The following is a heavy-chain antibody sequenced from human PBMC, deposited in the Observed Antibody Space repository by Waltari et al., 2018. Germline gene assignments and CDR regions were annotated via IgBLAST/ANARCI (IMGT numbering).Heavy chain of an antibody. D-gene: IGHD2-2*02. Sequence: QVHLQESGPGLVKPSETLSLTCTVSGGSMKTYYWTWLRQSPGKGLEWIGYIYVNGATNYNPSFQSRVTISLDTSKNQFSLQLRSVTAADTAIYFCARAVYTFDSRWHYDLWGRGTLVTVSS. V-gene: IGHV4-59*13. CDR3: ARAVYTFDSRWHYDL. CDR2: IYVNGAT. CDR1: GGSMKTYY. J-gene: IGHJ2*01.